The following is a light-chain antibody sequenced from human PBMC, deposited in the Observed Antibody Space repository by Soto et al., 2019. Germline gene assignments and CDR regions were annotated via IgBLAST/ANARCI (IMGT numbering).Light chain of an antibody. J-gene: IGKJ1*01. CDR1: QSVGSRF. CDR3: QQYYISRT. Sequence: EIVLTQSPGTLSLSPGERATLSCRASQSVGSRFLAWYQQKPGQAPRLVIHGASTRATGIPDRFSGSGSGTDFTLTISRLEAEDFAVYYCQQYYISRTFGQGTKV. CDR2: GAS. V-gene: IGKV3-20*01.